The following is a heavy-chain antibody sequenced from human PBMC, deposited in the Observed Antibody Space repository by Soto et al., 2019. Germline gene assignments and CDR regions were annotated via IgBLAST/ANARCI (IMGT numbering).Heavy chain of an antibody. V-gene: IGHV3-13*01. CDR3: ARGKEGCSGTSCPNTNYHFAMDV. D-gene: IGHD2-2*01. Sequence: DVQLVESGGGLVQPGGSLRLSCAASGFSFSMYDMHWVRQVTGKGLEWVSGIGASGETHYPGSVKGRFSASRENAKDSLYLQMNSLRAGDTAIYYCARGKEGCSGTSCPNTNYHFAMDVWGQGTTVIVSS. CDR1: GFSFSMYD. J-gene: IGHJ6*02. CDR2: IGASGET.